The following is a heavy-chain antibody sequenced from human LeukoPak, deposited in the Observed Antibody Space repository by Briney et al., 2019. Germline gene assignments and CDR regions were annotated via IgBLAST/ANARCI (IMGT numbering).Heavy chain of an antibody. CDR3: ARRGGSPLGAFDI. CDR1: GGSISRYF. CDR2: IFYTESA. Sequence: SETLSLTCTVSGGSISRYFWSWIRQPPGKGLECIGYIFYTESANYNPSLKSRVTISVDTSKNQFSLKLTSVTAADTAVYYCARRGGSPLGAFDIWGQGTMVTISS. D-gene: IGHD1-26*01. J-gene: IGHJ3*02. V-gene: IGHV4-59*01.